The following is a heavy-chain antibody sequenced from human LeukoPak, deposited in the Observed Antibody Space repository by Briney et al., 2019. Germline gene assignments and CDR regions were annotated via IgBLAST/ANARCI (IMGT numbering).Heavy chain of an antibody. CDR3: ARWGSLNVDY. Sequence: GGSLRLSCAASGLTVSSNYMSWVRQAPGKGVEWVSVIYSSGSTYYADSVKGRFTISRDNSKNTLYLQMNSLRVEDTAVYYCARWGSLNVDYWGQGTLVTVSS. J-gene: IGHJ4*02. D-gene: IGHD3-16*01. CDR2: IYSSGST. CDR1: GLTVSSNY. V-gene: IGHV3-66*01.